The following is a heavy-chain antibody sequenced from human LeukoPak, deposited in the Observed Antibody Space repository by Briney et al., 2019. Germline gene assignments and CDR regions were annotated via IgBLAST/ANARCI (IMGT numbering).Heavy chain of an antibody. V-gene: IGHV3-7*01. Sequence: GGSLRLSCAASGFTFSSYWMSWVRQAPGKGLEWVANIKQDGSEKYYVDSVKGRFTISRDNAKNSLYLQMNSLRAEDTAVYYCARIPRNYYDSSGHFDHWGQGTLVTVSS. CDR2: IKQDGSEK. D-gene: IGHD3-22*01. CDR3: ARIPRNYYDSSGHFDH. CDR1: GFTFSSYW. J-gene: IGHJ4*02.